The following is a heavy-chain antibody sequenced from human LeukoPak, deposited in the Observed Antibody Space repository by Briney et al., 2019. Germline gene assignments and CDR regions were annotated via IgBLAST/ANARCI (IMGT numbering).Heavy chain of an antibody. CDR2: IYCSRST. D-gene: IGHD3-10*01. V-gene: IGHV4-59*07. Sequence: SDTLSLTCTVAGASISTSYWSWIRPPAGKGLGWIGSIYCSRSTKYNASLTSRVTISVDTSNNQSSLKLSSVPGADRAVYYCARQEYGSASYYPNWGQGTLVTVSS. J-gene: IGHJ4*02. CDR1: GASISTSY. CDR3: ARQEYGSASYYPN.